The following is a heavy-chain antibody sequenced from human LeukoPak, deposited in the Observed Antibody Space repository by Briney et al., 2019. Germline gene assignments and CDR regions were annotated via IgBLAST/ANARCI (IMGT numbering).Heavy chain of an antibody. CDR2: IIPVHGKP. D-gene: IGHD6-13*01. CDR3: AREGRITTPGTIYFYFGLDL. Sequence: SVKVSCKASGGTFSSYAINWVRQAPGQGLEWMGKIIPVHGKPNYAQQFQGRVTITADESTSTAYLELSSLKSEDTAVYYCAREGRITTPGTIYFYFGLDLRGQGTTVIVSS. CDR1: GGTFSSYA. V-gene: IGHV1-69*11. J-gene: IGHJ6*02.